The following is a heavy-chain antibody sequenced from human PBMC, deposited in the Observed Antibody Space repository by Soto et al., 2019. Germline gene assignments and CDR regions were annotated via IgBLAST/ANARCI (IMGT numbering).Heavy chain of an antibody. J-gene: IGHJ4*02. CDR2: INHSGST. CDR1: GGSFSGYY. CDR3: ARESDPPYFDY. Sequence: SETLSLTCAVYGGSFSGYYWSWIRQPPGKGLEWIGEINHSGSTNYNPSLKSRVTISVDTSKNQFSLKLSSVTAADTAVYYCARESDPPYFDYWGQGTLVTVSS. V-gene: IGHV4-34*01.